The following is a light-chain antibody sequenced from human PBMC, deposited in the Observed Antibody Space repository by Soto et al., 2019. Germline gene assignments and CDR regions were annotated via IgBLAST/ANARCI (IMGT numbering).Light chain of an antibody. V-gene: IGKV3-15*01. CDR3: QQYNNWPRT. CDR2: GAS. J-gene: IGKJ1*01. Sequence: EIVMTQSPAPLSVSPGDRATLSCRASQSVSSNLAWYQQKPGQAPRLLIYGASTRATGIPARFSGSGSGTEGTLTISSLQSEDFAVYYCQQYNNWPRTFGQGTKVDIK. CDR1: QSVSSN.